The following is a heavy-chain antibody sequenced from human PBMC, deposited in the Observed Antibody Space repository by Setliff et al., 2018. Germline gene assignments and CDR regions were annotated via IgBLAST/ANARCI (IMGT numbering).Heavy chain of an antibody. CDR1: GYTFTSYY. CDR3: ASDRLQTRSAVAGTIGDY. Sequence: ASVKVSCKASGYTFTSYYMHWVRQAPGQGLEWMGIINPSGGSTSYAQKFQGRVTMTRDTSTSTVYMELSSLRSEDTAVYYCASDRLQTRSAVAGTIGDYWGQGTLVTVSS. CDR2: INPSGGST. J-gene: IGHJ4*02. D-gene: IGHD6-19*01. V-gene: IGHV1-46*01.